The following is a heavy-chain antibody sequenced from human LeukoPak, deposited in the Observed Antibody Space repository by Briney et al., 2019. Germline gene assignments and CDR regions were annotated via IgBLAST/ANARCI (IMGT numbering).Heavy chain of an antibody. V-gene: IGHV3-23*01. CDR3: ATPMAADY. CDR1: GFTFGDYA. D-gene: IGHD3-10*01. J-gene: IGHJ4*02. CDR2: ISGSGGST. Sequence: TGRSLRLSCTASGFTFGDYALSWFRQAPGKGLEWVSAISGSGGSTYYADSVKGRFTISRDNSKNTLYLQMNSLRAEDTAVYYCATPMAADYWGQGTLVTVSS.